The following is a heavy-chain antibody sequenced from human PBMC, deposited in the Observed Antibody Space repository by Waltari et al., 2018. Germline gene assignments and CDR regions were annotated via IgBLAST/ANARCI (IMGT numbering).Heavy chain of an antibody. V-gene: IGHV4-34*01. CDR2: INHSGST. CDR3: ARERRYSSGWYLFDP. D-gene: IGHD6-19*01. CDR1: GGSFSGYY. J-gene: IGHJ5*02. Sequence: QVQLQQWGAGLLKPSETLSLTCAVYGGSFSGYYWSWLRQPPGKGLEWIGEINHSGSTNYNPSLKSRVTISVDTSKNQFSLKLSSVTAADTAVYYCARERRYSSGWYLFDPWGQGTLVTVSS.